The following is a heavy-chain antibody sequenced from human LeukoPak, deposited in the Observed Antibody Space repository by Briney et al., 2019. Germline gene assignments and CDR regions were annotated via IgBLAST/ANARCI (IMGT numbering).Heavy chain of an antibody. CDR3: ARQPISGWDFDY. Sequence: SETLSLTCSVSGVSISGHYWSWIRLPPGKGLEWIGYTSHSGNTRYSPSLNSRVTISLDTSKNQFSLTLNSVTAADTAVSYCARQPISGWDFDYWGQGTLVTVSS. CDR2: TSHSGNT. CDR1: GVSISGHY. J-gene: IGHJ4*02. V-gene: IGHV4-59*08. D-gene: IGHD6-19*01.